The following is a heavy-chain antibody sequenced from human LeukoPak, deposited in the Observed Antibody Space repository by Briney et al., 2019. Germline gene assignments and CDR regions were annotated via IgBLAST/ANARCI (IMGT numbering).Heavy chain of an antibody. D-gene: IGHD5-24*01. CDR2: IYTSGST. Sequence: ASETLSLTCTVSGGSISSYYWSWIRQPAGKGLEWIGRIYTSGSTNYNPSLKSRVTMSVDTSKNQFSLKLSSVTAVDTAVYYCARDRRGRDGYNYYYDYWGQGTLVTVSS. CDR3: ARDRRGRDGYNYYYDY. CDR1: GGSISSYY. V-gene: IGHV4-4*07. J-gene: IGHJ4*02.